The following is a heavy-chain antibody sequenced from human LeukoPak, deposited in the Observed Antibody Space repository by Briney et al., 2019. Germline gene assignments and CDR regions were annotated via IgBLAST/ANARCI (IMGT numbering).Heavy chain of an antibody. CDR2: INHSGST. Sequence: PSETLSLTCAVYGGSFSGYYWSWIRQPPGKGLEWIGEINHSGSTNYNPSLKSRVTISVDTSKNQFSLKLSSVTAADMAVYYCTSSNYDYVWGSYSRAPYYFDYWGQGTLVTVSS. D-gene: IGHD3-16*01. CDR1: GGSFSGYY. V-gene: IGHV4-34*01. J-gene: IGHJ4*02. CDR3: TSSNYDYVWGSYSRAPYYFDY.